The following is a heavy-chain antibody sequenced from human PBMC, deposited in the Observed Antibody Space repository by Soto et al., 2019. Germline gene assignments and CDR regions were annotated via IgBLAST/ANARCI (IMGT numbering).Heavy chain of an antibody. CDR1: GGTFSSYA. J-gene: IGHJ6*02. D-gene: IGHD5-18*01. CDR2: IIPIFGTT. CDR3: ASATYGYTTRYYVMDV. Sequence: SVKVSCKASGGTFSSYAISWVRQAPGQGLEWMGGIIPIFGTTNYAQKFQGRVTITADESTSTAYMELSSLRSEDTAVYYRASATYGYTTRYYVMDVWGQGTTVTVSS. V-gene: IGHV1-69*13.